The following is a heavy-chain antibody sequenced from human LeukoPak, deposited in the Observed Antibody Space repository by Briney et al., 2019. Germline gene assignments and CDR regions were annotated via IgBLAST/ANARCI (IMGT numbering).Heavy chain of an antibody. D-gene: IGHD1-26*01. V-gene: IGHV5-51*01. CDR1: GYSFTNFG. CDR3: ARRGSGSYSDY. J-gene: IGHJ4*02. CDR2: IYPDDSET. Sequence: GESLKISCKGSGYSFTNFGIGWVRQMPGKGMEWMGIIYPDDSETRYSPSFQGQVTISADRSISTAYLQWSSLKASDTAMYYCARRGSGSYSDYWGQGTLVTVSS.